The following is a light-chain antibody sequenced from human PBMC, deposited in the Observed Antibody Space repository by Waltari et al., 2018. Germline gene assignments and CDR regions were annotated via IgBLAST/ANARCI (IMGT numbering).Light chain of an antibody. Sequence: EIVLTQSPATLSLSPGERATPSCRASQSVSTFLAWYQPKPGQAPRPLIYDASNRATGIPARFSGSGSGTDFTLTISSLDPEDFAVYFCQQGSNWPLTFGGGTKVEIK. CDR1: QSVSTF. V-gene: IGKV3-11*01. J-gene: IGKJ4*01. CDR3: QQGSNWPLT. CDR2: DAS.